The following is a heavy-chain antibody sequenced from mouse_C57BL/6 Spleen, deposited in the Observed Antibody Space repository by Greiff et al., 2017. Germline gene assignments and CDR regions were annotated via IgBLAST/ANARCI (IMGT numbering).Heavy chain of an antibody. V-gene: IGHV1-80*01. CDR1: GYAFSSYW. Sequence: QVQLKESGAELVKPGASVKISCKASGYAFSSYWMNWVKQRPGKGLEWIGQIYPGDGDTNYKAKFKGRATLTADKSSSTAYMQLSSLTSGDSAVYFCARNEGLPHFDYWGKGTTLTVSS. J-gene: IGHJ2*01. D-gene: IGHD5-5*01. CDR2: IYPGDGDT. CDR3: ARNEGLPHFDY.